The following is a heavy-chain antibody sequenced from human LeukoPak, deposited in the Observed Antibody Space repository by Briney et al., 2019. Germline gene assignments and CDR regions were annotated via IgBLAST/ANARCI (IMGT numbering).Heavy chain of an antibody. CDR2: TYDSGSS. CDR3: ARGWASSWYYFDF. Sequence: PSVTLSLTCAVSGGSMRNYYWSWIRQPPGKGLEWIGYTYDSGSSSYNPSLRSRVSISIDTSKNQFSLNLSSVTAADTAVYYCARGWASSWYYFDFWGQGTLVTVSS. J-gene: IGHJ4*02. D-gene: IGHD2-2*01. CDR1: GGSMRNYY. V-gene: IGHV4-59*01.